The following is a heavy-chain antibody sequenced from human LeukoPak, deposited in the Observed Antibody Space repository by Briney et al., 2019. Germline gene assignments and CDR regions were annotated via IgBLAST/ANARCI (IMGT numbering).Heavy chain of an antibody. CDR1: AYTFTAYY. D-gene: IGHD3-10*01. V-gene: IGHV1-2*02. J-gene: IGHJ4*02. CDR2: ITPKSGGT. CDR3: ARERPSITLVRGVVNDFDY. Sequence: ASVKVSCKASAYTFTAYYMHWVRQAPGQGLEWMGWITPKSGGTHYAQKFQGRVTMTRDTSISTAYMELSRLRSDDTAVYYCARERPSITLVRGVVNDFDYWGQGTLVTVSS.